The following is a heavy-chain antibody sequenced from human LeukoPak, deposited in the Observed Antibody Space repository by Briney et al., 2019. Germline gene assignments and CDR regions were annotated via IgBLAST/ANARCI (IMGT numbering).Heavy chain of an antibody. V-gene: IGHV3-21*01. J-gene: IGHJ4*02. Sequence: GSLRLSCAASGFTLRSYTMNWVRQAPGKGLEWVSSIGISSNKIYYADSVKGRFTTSRDNAKNTLYLQMNSLTAEDTAVYYCLSHNNYRSYSWGQGTLVTVSS. CDR2: IGISSNKI. CDR3: LSHNNYRSYS. CDR1: GFTLRSYT. D-gene: IGHD4-11*01.